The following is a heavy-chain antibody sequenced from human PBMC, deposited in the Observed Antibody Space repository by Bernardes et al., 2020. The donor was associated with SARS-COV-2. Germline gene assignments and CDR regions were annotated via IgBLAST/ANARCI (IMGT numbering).Heavy chain of an antibody. CDR2: IYSGDST. CDR3: ARRGPYSGSYFDY. Sequence: GGSLRLSCAASGFTVRYNYMSWVHQAPGKGLEWVSAIYSGDSTYYADSVKGRFTISRDNSKNTLYLQMNSLRAEDTAIYYCARRGPYSGSYFDYWGQGTLVTVSS. D-gene: IGHD1-26*01. J-gene: IGHJ4*02. V-gene: IGHV3-66*02. CDR1: GFTVRYNY.